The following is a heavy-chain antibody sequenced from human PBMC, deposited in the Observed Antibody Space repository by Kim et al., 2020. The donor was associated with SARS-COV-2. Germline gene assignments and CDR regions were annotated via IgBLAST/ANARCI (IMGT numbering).Heavy chain of an antibody. J-gene: IGHJ6*02. CDR2: ISAYNGNT. V-gene: IGHV1-18*04. CDR3: ARAGMVRGVRVSPDGMDV. Sequence: ASVKVSCKASGYTFTSYGISWVRQAPGQGLEWMGWISAYNGNTNYAQKLHGRVTMTTDTSTSTAYMELRSLRSDDTAVYYCARAGMVRGVRVSPDGMDVWGQGTTVTVSS. D-gene: IGHD3-10*01. CDR1: GYTFTSYG.